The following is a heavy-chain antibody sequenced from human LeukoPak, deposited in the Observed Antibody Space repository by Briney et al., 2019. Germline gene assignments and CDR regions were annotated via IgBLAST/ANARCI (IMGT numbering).Heavy chain of an antibody. CDR3: AKDDRWLQFCC. V-gene: IGHV3-23*01. CDR2: ISGSGGST. D-gene: IGHD5-24*01. Sequence: GGSLRLSCAASGSTFSDYYMSWIRQAPGKGLEWVSAISGSGGSTYYADSVRGRFTISGDNSRNTLYLQMNSLRAEDTAVYYCAKDDRWLQFCCWGQGTLVTVSA. CDR1: GSTFSDYY. J-gene: IGHJ4*02.